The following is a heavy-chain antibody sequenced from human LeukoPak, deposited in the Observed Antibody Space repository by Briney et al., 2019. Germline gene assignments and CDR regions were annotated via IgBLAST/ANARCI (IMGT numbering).Heavy chain of an antibody. D-gene: IGHD3-22*01. CDR2: IYYTGST. Sequence: SETLFLTCTVSGGAISSGDYYWSWIRQPPGKGLEWIGYIYYTGSTYYNPSLKSRVTISVDTSKNQFSLKLSSVTAADTAVYYCARQYYDTRGSPFNWFDPWGQGTLVTVAS. CDR1: GGAISSGDYY. V-gene: IGHV4-30-4*01. J-gene: IGHJ5*02. CDR3: ARQYYDTRGSPFNWFDP.